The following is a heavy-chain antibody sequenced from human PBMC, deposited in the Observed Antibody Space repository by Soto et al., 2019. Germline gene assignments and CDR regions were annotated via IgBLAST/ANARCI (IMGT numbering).Heavy chain of an antibody. V-gene: IGHV3-30*18. J-gene: IGHJ3*02. CDR2: ISYDGSNT. Sequence: QVQLVESGGGVVQPGRSLRLSCAASGFSFSSYGIHWVRQAPGKGLEWVAVISYDGSNTYYADSVKGRFTISRDNSKNTLYLQMNSLRAEDTAVYYCAKGATYCGGDCYSIGYAFDIWGQGTMVTVSS. CDR3: AKGATYCGGDCYSIGYAFDI. CDR1: GFSFSSYG. D-gene: IGHD2-21*02.